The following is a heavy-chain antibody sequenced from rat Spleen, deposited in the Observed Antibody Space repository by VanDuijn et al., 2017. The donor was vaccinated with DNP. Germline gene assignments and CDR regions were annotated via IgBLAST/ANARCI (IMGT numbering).Heavy chain of an antibody. CDR1: GFTFSDYY. V-gene: IGHV5-7*01. J-gene: IGHJ2*01. Sequence: EVQLVESGGGLVQPGRSMKLSCAASGFTFSDYYMAWVRQAPTKGLEWVATIAYDGFTTYYRDSVKGRFTISRDNAKSTLYLQMDSLRSEDTATYYCARQDPVDYWGQGVMVTVSS. CDR2: IAYDGFTT. CDR3: ARQDPVDY.